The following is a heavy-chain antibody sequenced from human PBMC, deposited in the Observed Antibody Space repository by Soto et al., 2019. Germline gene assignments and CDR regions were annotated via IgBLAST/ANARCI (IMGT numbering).Heavy chain of an antibody. D-gene: IGHD5-18*01. CDR2: IKQDGSEK. CDR1: GFTFSSYW. CDR3: ARDGHTAMAVYYCYYCGMDV. Sequence: GGSLRLSCAASGFTFSSYWMSWVRQAPGKGLEWVANIKQDGSEKYYVDSVKGRFTISRDNAKNSLYLQMNSLRAEDTAVYYCARDGHTAMAVYYCYYCGMDVWGQGTTVTVSS. V-gene: IGHV3-7*03. J-gene: IGHJ6*02.